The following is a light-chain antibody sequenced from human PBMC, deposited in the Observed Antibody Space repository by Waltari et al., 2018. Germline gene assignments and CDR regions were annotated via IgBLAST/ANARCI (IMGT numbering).Light chain of an antibody. V-gene: IGLV3-21*02. CDR2: DDG. CDR1: AIGYKS. J-gene: IGLJ3*02. CDR3: QVWDTSSDHMV. Sequence: SYVLTQAPSVSVAPGQTATIPCRGSAIGYKSGHWYQQNPAQAPVVVVHDDGDRPSRIPERFSGSNSANTATLTISRVEAGDEADYYCQVWDTSSDHMVFGGGTKLTVL.